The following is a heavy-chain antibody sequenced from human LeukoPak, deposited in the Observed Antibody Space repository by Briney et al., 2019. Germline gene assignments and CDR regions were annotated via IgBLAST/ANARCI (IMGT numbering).Heavy chain of an antibody. CDR2: IIGSGDYT. Sequence: GGSLRLSCATSGFTFSSYAMSWVRQAPGKGLQWVSAIIGSGDYTYYADSVRGRFTISRDNSKNTLYLEVNSLRAEDTAVYYCAKGYCTSTSCYTSNGIDHWGQGTLVTVSS. CDR1: GFTFSSYA. CDR3: AKGYCTSTSCYTSNGIDH. J-gene: IGHJ4*02. D-gene: IGHD2-2*02. V-gene: IGHV3-23*01.